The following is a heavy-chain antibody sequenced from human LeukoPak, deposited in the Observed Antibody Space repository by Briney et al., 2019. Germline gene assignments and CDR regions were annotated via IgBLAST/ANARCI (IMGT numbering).Heavy chain of an antibody. CDR3: AKGVGTAAVYYYYMDV. CDR2: IWYDGSNR. D-gene: IGHD6-13*01. Sequence: GGSLRLSCAASGFTFSSYGMHWVHQAPGKGLEWVAVIWYDGSNRYYADSVKGRFTISRDNSKNTLYLQMNSLRAEDTAVYYCAKGVGTAAVYYYYMDVWGKGTTVTVSS. CDR1: GFTFSSYG. V-gene: IGHV3-33*06. J-gene: IGHJ6*03.